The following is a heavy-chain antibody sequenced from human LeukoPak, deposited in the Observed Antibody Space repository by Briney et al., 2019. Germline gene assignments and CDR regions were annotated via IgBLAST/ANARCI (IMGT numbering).Heavy chain of an antibody. Sequence: SETLSLTCAVYGGSFSGYYWSWVRQPPGKGLEGIGEINHSGSTNYNPSLKSGGTISVDTSKNQFSLKLSSVTAADTAVYYCARGKYSNYHWGQGTLVTVPS. CDR3: ARGKYSNYH. J-gene: IGHJ5*02. CDR2: INHSGST. CDR1: GGSFSGYY. V-gene: IGHV4-34*01. D-gene: IGHD4-11*01.